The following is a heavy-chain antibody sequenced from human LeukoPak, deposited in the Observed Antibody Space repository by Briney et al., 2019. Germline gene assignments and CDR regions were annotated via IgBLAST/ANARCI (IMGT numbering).Heavy chain of an antibody. V-gene: IGHV4-34*01. CDR1: HGSFSGYY. D-gene: IGHD6-19*01. CDR3: ARGYSSGWYYYYYMDV. J-gene: IGHJ6*03. CDR2: INHSGST. Sequence: SETQSLTCGVYHGSFSGYYWSWLRQPPGKGLEWVGEINHSGSTNYNPSLKSRVTISVDTSKNQFSLKLSSVTAADTAVYYCARGYSSGWYYYYYMDVWGKGTTVTVSS.